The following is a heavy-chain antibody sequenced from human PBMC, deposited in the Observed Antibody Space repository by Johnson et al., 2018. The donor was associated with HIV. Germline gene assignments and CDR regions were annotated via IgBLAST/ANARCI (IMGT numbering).Heavy chain of an antibody. CDR2: IKQDGSEK. Sequence: VQLVESWGGVVQPGRSLSLSCAASGFTFSSYWMSWVRQAPGKGLEWVANIKQDGSEKYYVDSVKGRFTISRDNAKNSLYLQMNTLRVEDTAVYYCARDLGLLQSGDAFDIWGQGTMVTVSS. CDR1: GFTFSSYW. J-gene: IGHJ3*02. V-gene: IGHV3-7*01. CDR3: ARDLGLLQSGDAFDI. D-gene: IGHD5-24*01.